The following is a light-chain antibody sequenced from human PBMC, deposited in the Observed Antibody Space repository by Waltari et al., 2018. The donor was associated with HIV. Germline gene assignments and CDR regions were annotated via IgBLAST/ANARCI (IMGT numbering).Light chain of an antibody. J-gene: IGKJ5*01. CDR2: GAS. V-gene: IGKV1-39*01. Sequence: DIQMTQSPSSLSTSVGDRVSITCRASQGITTYLSWYQQKPGSAPTLLIFGASKLQTGVSSRFRCSGSGTTFTLSISYVQPEDFATYYCQQSYTTPFTFGQGTRLDI. CDR3: QQSYTTPFT. CDR1: QGITTY.